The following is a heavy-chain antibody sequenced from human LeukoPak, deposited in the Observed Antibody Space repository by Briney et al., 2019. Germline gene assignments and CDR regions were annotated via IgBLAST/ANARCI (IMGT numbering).Heavy chain of an antibody. CDR3: ARHRAFYGGEWGYFDY. D-gene: IGHD4-23*01. Sequence: SETLSLTCTVSGGSISGYCWSWIRQPPGKGLEWIGYVYYSGSTNYNPSLKSRVTISLDTSRNQFSLKLSSVTAADTAVYYCARHRAFYGGEWGYFDYWGQGTLVTVSS. J-gene: IGHJ4*02. CDR1: GGSISGYC. V-gene: IGHV4-59*08. CDR2: VYYSGST.